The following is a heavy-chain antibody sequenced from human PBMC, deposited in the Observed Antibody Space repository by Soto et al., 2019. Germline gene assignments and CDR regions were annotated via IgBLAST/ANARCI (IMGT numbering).Heavy chain of an antibody. CDR1: GYSFTSYW. V-gene: IGHV5-51*01. D-gene: IGHD4-17*01. CDR2: IYPGDSDT. J-gene: IGHJ3*02. CDR3: ARQTDDYGDYRYAFDI. Sequence: GESLKISCKGSGYSFTSYWIGWVRQMPGKGLEWMGIIYPGDSDTRYSPSFQGQVTISADKSISTAYLQWSSLKASDTAMYYCARQTDDYGDYRYAFDIWGQGTMVTVSS.